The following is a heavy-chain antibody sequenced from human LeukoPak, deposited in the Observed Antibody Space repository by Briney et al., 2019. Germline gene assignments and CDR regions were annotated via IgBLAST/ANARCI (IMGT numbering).Heavy chain of an antibody. J-gene: IGHJ6*02. Sequence: GGSLRLSCAASGFTFSSYAMHWVRQAPGKGLEWVAVISYDGSNKYYADSVKGRFTISRDNSKNTLYLQMNSLRAEDTAVYYCARDLVRLRLEGMDVWGQGTTVTVSS. D-gene: IGHD3-16*01. CDR2: ISYDGSNK. V-gene: IGHV3-30*04. CDR1: GFTFSSYA. CDR3: ARDLVRLRLEGMDV.